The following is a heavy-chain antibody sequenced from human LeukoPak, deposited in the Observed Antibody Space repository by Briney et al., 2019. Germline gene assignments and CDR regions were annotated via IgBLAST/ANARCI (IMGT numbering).Heavy chain of an antibody. CDR3: ARVSSIAAQYYFDY. J-gene: IGHJ4*02. V-gene: IGHV4-59*08. CDR2: IYYSGST. CDR1: GGSISSYY. D-gene: IGHD6-6*01. Sequence: SETLSLTCTVSGGSISSYYWSWIRQPPGKGLEWIGYIYYSGSTNYNPSLKRRVTISVDTSKNQFSFKLSSVTAADTPVYYCARVSSIAAQYYFDYWGQGTLVTVSS.